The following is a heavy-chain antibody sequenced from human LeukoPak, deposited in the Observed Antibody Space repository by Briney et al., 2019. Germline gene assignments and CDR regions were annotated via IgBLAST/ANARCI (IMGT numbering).Heavy chain of an antibody. CDR2: IYSSGST. V-gene: IGHV4-59*01. J-gene: IGHJ6*01. CDR3: ARGGYSYGYGGMDV. D-gene: IGHD5-18*01. CDR1: GGSIRSYY. Sequence: SETLSLTCTVSGGSIRSYYWTWIRQPPGKGLEWTAYIYSSGSTNYNPSLKSRVIISVDTSKNQFSLKLTSVTAADTAVYYCARGGYSYGYGGMDVWGQGTTVTVSS.